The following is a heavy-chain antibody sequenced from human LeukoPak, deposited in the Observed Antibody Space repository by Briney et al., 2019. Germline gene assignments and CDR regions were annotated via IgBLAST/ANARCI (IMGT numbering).Heavy chain of an antibody. CDR1: GFSFSTYW. CDR2: ISSDGSST. V-gene: IGHV3-74*01. CDR3: TGSGYSSSWCPSHFDY. J-gene: IGHJ4*02. D-gene: IGHD6-13*01. Sequence: PGGSLRLSCAASGFSFSTYWMHWVRQAPGKGLVWVSRISSDGSSTTYADSVQGRFTISRDNAKNSLYLQMNSLRAEDTAVYYCTGSGYSSSWCPSHFDYWGQGTPVTVSS.